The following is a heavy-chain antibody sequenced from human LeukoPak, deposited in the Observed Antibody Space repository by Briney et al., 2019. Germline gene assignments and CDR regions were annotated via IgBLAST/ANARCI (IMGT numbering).Heavy chain of an antibody. Sequence: ASVKVSCKASGYTFSNKGISWERQAPGQGLEWMGWISGYNGHTKYAQKFQGRVTMTTDTSTSTAYMELTSLTSDDTAVYYCARDKDLGAVAGTFDYWGQGTLVTVSS. D-gene: IGHD6-19*01. CDR2: ISGYNGHT. J-gene: IGHJ4*02. CDR1: GYTFSNKG. V-gene: IGHV1-18*01. CDR3: ARDKDLGAVAGTFDY.